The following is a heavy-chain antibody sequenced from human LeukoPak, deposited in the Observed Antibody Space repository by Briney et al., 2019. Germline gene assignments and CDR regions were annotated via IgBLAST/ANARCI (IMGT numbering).Heavy chain of an antibody. CDR3: ATMGATNFDH. D-gene: IGHD1-26*01. J-gene: IGHJ4*02. CDR2: INPNSGGA. CDR1: GYTFTAYY. Sequence: ASVKVSCKASGYTFTAYYMNWVRQAPGQGLEWMGWINPNSGGADYAQKFQGRISMTRDTSIRTVYMELSRLRSDDTAVYYCATMGATNFDHWGQGTLVTVSS. V-gene: IGHV1-2*02.